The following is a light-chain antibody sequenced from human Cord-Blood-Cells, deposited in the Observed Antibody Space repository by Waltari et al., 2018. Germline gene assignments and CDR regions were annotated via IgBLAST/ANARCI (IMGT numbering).Light chain of an antibody. CDR1: QDISNY. Sequence: DIQMTQSPSSLSASVGDRVTITCQASQDISNYLNWYHQKPGKVPKLLIYDASNLETVVPSRFSGSGSGTDFTFTISSLQHEDIATYYCQQYDNLPPNTFGGGTKVEIK. J-gene: IGKJ4*01. CDR2: DAS. V-gene: IGKV1-33*01. CDR3: QQYDNLPPNT.